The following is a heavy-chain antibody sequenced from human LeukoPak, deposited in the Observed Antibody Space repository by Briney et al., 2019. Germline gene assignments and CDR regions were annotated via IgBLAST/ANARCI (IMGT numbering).Heavy chain of an antibody. J-gene: IGHJ4*02. CDR2: ITPNSGNI. CDR1: GFTFSGNI. Sequence: GGSLRLPCAASGFTFSGNIMTWVRQAPGKGLEWVSSITPNSGNIYYADSLKGRFSTSRDNAKNSLYLQMNTLRAEDTALYYCAGGRRAGTDYFDYWGQGTLVTVSS. D-gene: IGHD1-1*01. CDR3: AGGRRAGTDYFDY. V-gene: IGHV3-21*01.